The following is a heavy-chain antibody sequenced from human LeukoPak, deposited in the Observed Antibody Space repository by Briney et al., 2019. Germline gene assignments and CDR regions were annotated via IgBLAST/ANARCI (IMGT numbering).Heavy chain of an antibody. CDR3: ARGGVTFGGAYYMDV. CDR1: GYTFTSYY. J-gene: IGHJ6*03. V-gene: IGHV1-2*02. Sequence: ASVKVSCKASGYTFTSYYMHWVRQAPGQGLEWMGIINPNNGATNYPQKFQGRVTMTRDTSSSTAYMELSRLRSDDTAVYYCARGGVTFGGAYYMDVWGKGTTVTVSS. CDR2: INPNNGAT. D-gene: IGHD3-16*01.